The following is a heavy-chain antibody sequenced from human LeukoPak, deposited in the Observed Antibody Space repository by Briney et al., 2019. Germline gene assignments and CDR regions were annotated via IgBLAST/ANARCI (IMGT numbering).Heavy chain of an antibody. D-gene: IGHD3-16*01. J-gene: IGHJ4*02. CDR3: AKGLRGSRLLFHY. V-gene: IGHV3-30*04. Sequence: GGSLRLSCAASGFTFSSYAMHWVRQAPGKGLDWVALISYDGSNKYYADSVKGRFTISRDDSQNTLYVEMNNLRPDDTAVYFCAKGLRGSRLLFHYWGQGTPVTVSS. CDR2: ISYDGSNK. CDR1: GFTFSSYA.